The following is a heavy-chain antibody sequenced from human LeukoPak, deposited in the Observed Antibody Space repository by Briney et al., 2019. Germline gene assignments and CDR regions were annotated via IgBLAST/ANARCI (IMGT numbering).Heavy chain of an antibody. D-gene: IGHD3-10*01. J-gene: IGHJ4*02. Sequence: RGASVKVSCKASGYTFTGYYMHWVRQAPGQGLEWMGWINTNTGNPTYAQGFTGRFVFSLDTSVSTAYLQISSLKAEDTAVYYCARNNADGEGRFSYWGQGTLVTVSS. CDR2: INTNTGNP. V-gene: IGHV7-4-1*02. CDR3: ARNNADGEGRFSY. CDR1: GYTFTGYY.